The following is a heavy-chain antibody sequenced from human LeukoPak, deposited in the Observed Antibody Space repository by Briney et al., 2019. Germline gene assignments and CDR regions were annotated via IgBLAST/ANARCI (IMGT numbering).Heavy chain of an antibody. V-gene: IGHV4-38-2*02. CDR2: IYHSGST. CDR1: GYSISSGYY. D-gene: IGHD1-26*01. CDR3: ARVWTDSGSYYDDRGAFDY. J-gene: IGHJ4*02. Sequence: PSETLSLTCTVSGYSISSGYYWGWIRQPPGKGLEWIGSIYHSGSTYYNPSLKSRVTISVDTSKNQISLKLSSVTAADTALYYCARVWTDSGSYYDDRGAFDYWGQGTLVTVSS.